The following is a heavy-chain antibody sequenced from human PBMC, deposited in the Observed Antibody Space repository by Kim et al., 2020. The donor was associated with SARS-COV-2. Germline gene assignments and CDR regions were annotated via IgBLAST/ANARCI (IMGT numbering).Heavy chain of an antibody. V-gene: IGHV1-2*06. Sequence: ASVKVSCKASGYTFTGYYMHWVRQAPGQGLEWMGRINPNSGGTNYAQKFQGRVTMTRDTSISTAYMELSRLRSDDTAVYYCARVSLYGSGSYLLPNWFDPWGQGTLVTVSS. CDR3: ARVSLYGSGSYLLPNWFDP. J-gene: IGHJ5*02. CDR1: GYTFTGYY. CDR2: INPNSGGT. D-gene: IGHD3-10*01.